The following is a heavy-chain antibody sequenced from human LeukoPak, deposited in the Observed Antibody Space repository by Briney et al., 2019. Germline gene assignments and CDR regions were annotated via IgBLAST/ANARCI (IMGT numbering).Heavy chain of an antibody. D-gene: IGHD5-18*01. Sequence: GGSLRLSCAASGFTFSSYTMNWVRQAPGKGLEWVSYISSSSSTIYFADSVKGRFTISRDNAKNSLYLQMNSLRAEDTAVYYCAREPGYSCGFDAFDIWGQGTMVTVSS. CDR1: GFTFSSYT. V-gene: IGHV3-48*04. CDR2: ISSSSSTI. J-gene: IGHJ3*02. CDR3: AREPGYSCGFDAFDI.